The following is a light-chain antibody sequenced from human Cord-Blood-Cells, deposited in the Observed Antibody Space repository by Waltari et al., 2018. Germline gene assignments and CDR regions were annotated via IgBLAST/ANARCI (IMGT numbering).Light chain of an antibody. J-gene: IGKJ2*01. V-gene: IGKV1-6*01. CDR2: AAS. Sequence: AIQMTQSPSSLSASVGDRVTTTCRARQGIRNDLGWYQQKPGKAPKLLIYAASSLQSGVPSRFSGSGSGTDFTLTISSLQPEDFATYYCLQDYNYPYTFGQGTKLEIK. CDR1: QGIRND. CDR3: LQDYNYPYT.